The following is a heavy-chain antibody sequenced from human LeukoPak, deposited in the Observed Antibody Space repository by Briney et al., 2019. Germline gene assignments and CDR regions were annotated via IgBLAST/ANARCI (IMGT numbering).Heavy chain of an antibody. J-gene: IGHJ4*02. V-gene: IGHV3-7*01. CDR1: GFTFSSYW. D-gene: IGHD6-19*01. Sequence: GGSLRLSCAASGFTFSSYWMSWVRQAPGKGLEWVANIKQDGSEKYYVDSVKGRFTISRDNAKNSLYLQMNSLRAEDMAVYYCARDRSLRYSSGWYEDYWGQGTLVTVSS. CDR2: IKQDGSEK. CDR3: ARDRSLRYSSGWYEDY.